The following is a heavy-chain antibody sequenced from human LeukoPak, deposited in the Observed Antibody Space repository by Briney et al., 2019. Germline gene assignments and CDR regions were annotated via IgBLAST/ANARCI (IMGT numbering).Heavy chain of an antibody. CDR3: ARDGVDPLWGSYRTVAFDI. V-gene: IGHV4-39*02. D-gene: IGHD3-16*02. CDR1: GGSISSSSYY. CDR2: IYYSGST. Sequence: SETLSLTCTVSGGSISSSSYYWGWIRQPPGKGLEWIGSIYYSGSTYYNPSLKSRVTISVDTSKNQFSLKLSSVTAADTAVYYCARDGVDPLWGSYRTVAFDIWGQGTMVTVSS. J-gene: IGHJ3*02.